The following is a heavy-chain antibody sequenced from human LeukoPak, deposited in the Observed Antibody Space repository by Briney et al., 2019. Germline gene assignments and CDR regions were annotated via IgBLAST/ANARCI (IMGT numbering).Heavy chain of an antibody. CDR1: GGSISSYY. Sequence: SETLSLTCTVSGGSISSYYWSWIRQPPGKGLEWIGYIYYSGSTNYNPSLKSRVTISSDTSKNQFSLKLTSVTAADTAVYYCARADSSSWKDWGQETLVTVSS. V-gene: IGHV4-59*01. D-gene: IGHD6-13*01. CDR2: IYYSGST. J-gene: IGHJ4*02. CDR3: ARADSSSWKD.